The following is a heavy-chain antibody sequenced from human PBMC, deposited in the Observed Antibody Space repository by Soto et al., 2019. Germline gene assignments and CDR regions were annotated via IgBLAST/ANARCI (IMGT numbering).Heavy chain of an antibody. J-gene: IGHJ5*02. V-gene: IGHV3-48*01. D-gene: IGHD1-1*01. CDR3: AGAALYSWNDVSGFDP. Sequence: EVQLVESGGGLVQPGGSLRLSCAASGFTFSSYSMNWVRQAPGKGLGWVSYICSSSSTIYYADSVNSRFTISRDNGETALGLQLNALRAEDTAVYYCAGAALYSWNDVSGFDPSGQGILVNVSS. CDR2: ICSSSSTI. CDR1: GFTFSSYS.